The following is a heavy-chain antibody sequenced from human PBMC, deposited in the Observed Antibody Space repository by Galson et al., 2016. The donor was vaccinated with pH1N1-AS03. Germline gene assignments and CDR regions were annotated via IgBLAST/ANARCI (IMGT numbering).Heavy chain of an antibody. CDR3: ARGRGSYGMDV. V-gene: IGHV1-3*01. Sequence: SVKVSCKASGYTFISYVMHWVRKAPGQRLEWMGWINAGNGNTTYSQSFQGRVTITRDTSASKAYMELSSLRSEDTAVYYCARGRGSYGMDVWGQGTTVTVSS. CDR2: INAGNGNT. CDR1: GYTFISYV. J-gene: IGHJ6*02. D-gene: IGHD1-26*01.